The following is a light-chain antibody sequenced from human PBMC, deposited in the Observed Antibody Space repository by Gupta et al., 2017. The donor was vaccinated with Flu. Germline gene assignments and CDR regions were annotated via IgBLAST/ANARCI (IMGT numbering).Light chain of an antibody. CDR2: GNA. Sequence: QSVLTHPPSVSGAPRPRVTISCTVSSSKIGTDFDVHWYQQLPGAAPKLLIYGNANRPSGVPDRFSGSKSGTSASLAITGLQAEDEADYYCQSFDSSLSGSVFGGGTKLTVL. V-gene: IGLV1-40*01. J-gene: IGLJ3*02. CDR3: QSFDSSLSGSV. CDR1: SSKIGTDFD.